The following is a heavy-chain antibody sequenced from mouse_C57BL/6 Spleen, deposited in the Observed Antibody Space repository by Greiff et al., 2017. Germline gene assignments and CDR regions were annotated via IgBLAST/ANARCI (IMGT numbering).Heavy chain of an antibody. CDR3: ARGKLGRDYFDC. Sequence: QVQLKESGAELVRPGTSVKVSCKASGYAFTNYLIEWVKQRPGQGLEWIGVINPGSGGTNYNEKFKGKATLTADKSSSTAYMQLSSLTSEDSAVYYCARGKLGRDYFDCWGQGTTLAVSS. J-gene: IGHJ2*01. D-gene: IGHD4-1*01. CDR2: INPGSGGT. V-gene: IGHV1-54*01. CDR1: GYAFTNYL.